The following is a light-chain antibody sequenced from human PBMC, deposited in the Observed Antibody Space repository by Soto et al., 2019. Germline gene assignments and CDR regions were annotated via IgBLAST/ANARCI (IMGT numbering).Light chain of an antibody. CDR1: QSINNNF. V-gene: IGKV3-20*01. CDR3: QQYNTAPVT. J-gene: IGKJ4*01. Sequence: EIVLTQSPGTLSLSPGEGATLSCRASQSINNNFLAWYQHKPGQAPRLLMHGAFKRASGIPDRFSGSASGTDFTLTISRLEPEDFAIYYCQQYNTAPVTFVGGTKVEIK. CDR2: GAF.